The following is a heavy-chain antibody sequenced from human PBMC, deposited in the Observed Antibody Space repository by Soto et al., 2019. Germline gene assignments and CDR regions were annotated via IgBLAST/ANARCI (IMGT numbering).Heavy chain of an antibody. D-gene: IGHD3-10*01. V-gene: IGHV3-64*01. CDR1: GFTFSSYA. CDR3: ARGSSTMVRGAPPDY. CDR2: ISSNGGST. Sequence: EVQLVESGGGLVQSGGSLRLSCAASGFTFSSYAMHWVRQAPGKGLEYVSAISSNGGSTYYANSVKGRFTISRDNSKNTLYLQMGSLRAEDMAVYYCARGSSTMVRGAPPDYWGQGTLVTVSS. J-gene: IGHJ4*02.